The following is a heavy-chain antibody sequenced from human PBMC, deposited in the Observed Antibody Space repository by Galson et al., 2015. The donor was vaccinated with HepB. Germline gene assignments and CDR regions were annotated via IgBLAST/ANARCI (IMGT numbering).Heavy chain of an antibody. CDR2: IYWDDDK. CDR3: AHRVSYYDSSGYYLDY. V-gene: IGHV2-5*02. J-gene: IGHJ4*02. Sequence: PALVKPTQTLTLTCTFSGFSLSTSGVGVGWIRQPPGKALEWLALIYWDDDKRYSPSLKSRLTITKDTSKNQVVLTMTNMDPVDTATYYCAHRVSYYDSSGYYLDYWGQGTLVTVSS. CDR1: GFSLSTSGVG. D-gene: IGHD3-22*01.